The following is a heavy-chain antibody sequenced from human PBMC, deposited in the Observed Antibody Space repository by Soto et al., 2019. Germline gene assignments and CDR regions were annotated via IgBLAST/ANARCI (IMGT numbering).Heavy chain of an antibody. CDR1: AFTFSSYW. V-gene: IGHV3-7*01. D-gene: IGHD5-12*01. CDR2: IRQDGGDK. CDR3: ARDSAGALDY. Sequence: GGSLRLSCAASAFTFSSYWMAWVRQTPGKGLEWVANIRQDGGDKNYVDSVKGRFTISRDNPKNSLYLQMNNLKVEDTAVYYCARDSAGALDYWGLGTLVTVSS. J-gene: IGHJ4*02.